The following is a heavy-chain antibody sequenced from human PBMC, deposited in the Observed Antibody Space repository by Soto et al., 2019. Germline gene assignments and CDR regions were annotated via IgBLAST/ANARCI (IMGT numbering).Heavy chain of an antibody. CDR3: AKDDDFWSGYRFDRSFDY. J-gene: IGHJ4*02. CDR2: ISYDGSNK. Sequence: HPGGSLRLSCAASGFTFSSYGMHWVRQAPGKGLEWVAVISYDGSNKYYADSVKGRFTISRDNSKNTLYLQMNSLRAEDTAVYYCAKDDDFWSGYRFDRSFDYWGQGTLVTVSS. D-gene: IGHD3-3*01. V-gene: IGHV3-30*18. CDR1: GFTFSSYG.